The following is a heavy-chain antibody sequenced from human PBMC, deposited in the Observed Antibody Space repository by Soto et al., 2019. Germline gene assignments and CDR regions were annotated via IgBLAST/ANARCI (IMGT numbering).Heavy chain of an antibody. V-gene: IGHV3-23*01. J-gene: IGHJ1*01. CDR1: GFTFSSYA. Sequence: GGSLRLSCAASGFTFSSYAMSWVRQAPGKGLEWVSAISGSGGSTYYADSVKGRFTISRDNSKNTLYLQMNSLRAEDTAVYYCAKGGLKSDFWSGPLEFQHWGQGTLVTVSS. CDR3: AKGGLKSDFWSGPLEFQH. D-gene: IGHD3-3*01. CDR2: ISGSGGST.